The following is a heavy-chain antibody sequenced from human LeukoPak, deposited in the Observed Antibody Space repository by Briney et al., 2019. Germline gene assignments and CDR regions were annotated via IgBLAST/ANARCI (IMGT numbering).Heavy chain of an antibody. J-gene: IGHJ3*02. CDR1: VYTFTGYY. CDR3: AKVRLVITSGGAKDAFDI. CDR2: INPNSGDT. D-gene: IGHD3-16*01. V-gene: IGHV1-2*02. Sequence: ASVKVSCKASVYTFTGYYMHWVRQAPGQGLEWMGWINPNSGDTNYAQKFQGRVTMTRDTSISTAYMELSRLRSDDTAIYYCAKVRLVITSGGAKDAFDIWGQGTMVPVSS.